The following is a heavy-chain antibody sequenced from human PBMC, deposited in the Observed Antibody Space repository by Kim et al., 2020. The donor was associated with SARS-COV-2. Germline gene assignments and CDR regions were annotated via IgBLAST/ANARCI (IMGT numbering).Heavy chain of an antibody. CDR3: ATDLLGATMGYYYYGMDV. V-gene: IGHV1-24*01. J-gene: IGHJ6*02. Sequence: ASVKVSCKVSGYTLTELSMHWVRQAPGKGLEWMGGFDPEDGETIYAQKFQGRVTMTEDTSTDTAYMELSSLRSEDTAVYYCATDLLGATMGYYYYGMDVWGQGTTVTVSS. CDR2: FDPEDGET. D-gene: IGHD1-26*01. CDR1: GYTLTELS.